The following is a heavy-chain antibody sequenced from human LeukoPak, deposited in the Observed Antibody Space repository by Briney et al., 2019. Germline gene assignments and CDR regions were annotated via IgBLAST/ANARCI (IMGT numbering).Heavy chain of an antibody. Sequence: GASVKVSCKSSVYTFTGDFIHWVRQAPGQGLEWIGWINSDIVGTNYAWKFQGSVTMTRDTSIRTAYMEVSSLRSDDTAVFYCARGNIATRRGENWFDPWGQGTLVTVSS. CDR3: ARGNIATRRGENWFDP. J-gene: IGHJ5*02. V-gene: IGHV1-2*02. CDR1: VYTFTGDF. CDR2: INSDIVGT. D-gene: IGHD6-6*01.